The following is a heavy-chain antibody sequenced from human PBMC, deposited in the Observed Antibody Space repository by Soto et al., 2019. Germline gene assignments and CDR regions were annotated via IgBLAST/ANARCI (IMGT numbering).Heavy chain of an antibody. J-gene: IGHJ5*02. CDR2: IYYSGST. D-gene: IGHD2-2*01. V-gene: IGHV4-59*01. CDR1: GGSISSYY. Sequence: SETLSLTCTVSGGSISSYYWSWIRQPPGKGLEWIGYIYYSGSTNYNPSLKSRVTISVDTSKNQFSLKLSSVTAADTAVYYCARDRQVKYCSSTSCQGAYNWFDPWGQGTLVTVSS. CDR3: ARDRQVKYCSSTSCQGAYNWFDP.